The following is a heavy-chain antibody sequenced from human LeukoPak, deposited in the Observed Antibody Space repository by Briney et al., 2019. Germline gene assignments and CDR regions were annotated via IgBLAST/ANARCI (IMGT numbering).Heavy chain of an antibody. D-gene: IGHD3-10*01. Sequence: QAGGSLRLSCAASGFTFDDYAMHWVRHAPGKGLEWVSGISWNSGSIVYADSVKGRFTISRDNAKNSLYLQMNSLRAEDTAVYYCARDRWLLCFGELGRGGQGTLVTVSS. V-gene: IGHV3-9*01. CDR1: GFTFDDYA. J-gene: IGHJ4*02. CDR3: ARDRWLLCFGELGR. CDR2: ISWNSGSI.